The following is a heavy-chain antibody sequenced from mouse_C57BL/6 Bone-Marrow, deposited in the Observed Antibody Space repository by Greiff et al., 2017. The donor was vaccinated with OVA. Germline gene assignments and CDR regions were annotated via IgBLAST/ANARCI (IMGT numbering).Heavy chain of an antibody. V-gene: IGHV3-1*01. CDR2: ISYSGST. CDR3: ARDRMDYGNYVYWYFDV. D-gene: IGHD2-1*01. J-gene: IGHJ1*03. Sequence: EVKLMESGPGMVKPSQSLSLTCTVTGYSITSGYDWHWIRHFPGNKLEWMGYISYSGSTNYNPSLKSRISITHDTSKNHFFLKLNSVTTEDTATYYCARDRMDYGNYVYWYFDVWGTGTTVTVSS. CDR1: GYSITSGYD.